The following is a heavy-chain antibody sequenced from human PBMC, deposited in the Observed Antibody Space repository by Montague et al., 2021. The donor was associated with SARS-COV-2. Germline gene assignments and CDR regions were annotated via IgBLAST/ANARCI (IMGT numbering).Heavy chain of an antibody. CDR3: VRIRDYDILTGSYSGFDY. V-gene: IGHV2-70*01. Sequence: PALVKPTQTLTLTCTFSGFSLSTSGMCVSWIRQPPGKALEWLALIDWDDDKYYSTSLKTRLTISKDTSKNQAVLTMTNMDPVDTATYYCVRIRDYDILTGSYSGFDYWGQGTLVTVSS. CDR2: IDWDDDK. J-gene: IGHJ4*02. CDR1: GFSLSTSGMC. D-gene: IGHD3-9*01.